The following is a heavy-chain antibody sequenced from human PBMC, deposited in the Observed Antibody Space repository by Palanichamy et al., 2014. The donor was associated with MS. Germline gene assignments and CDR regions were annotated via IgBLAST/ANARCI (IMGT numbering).Heavy chain of an antibody. Sequence: QLVESGGGLVXPGGSLRLSCTASGFGFPDAWMAWVRQIPGKGLEWVASISTMKDGVTGEFAAPVQGRFTMSRDDSKNTVHLHMKGLKSEDTAVYYCTTPAGTYLLYWGQGALVTVSS. V-gene: IGHV3-15*05. CDR2: ISTMKDGVTG. J-gene: IGHJ4*02. CDR3: TTPAGTYLLY. D-gene: IGHD3-16*02. CDR1: GFGFPDAW.